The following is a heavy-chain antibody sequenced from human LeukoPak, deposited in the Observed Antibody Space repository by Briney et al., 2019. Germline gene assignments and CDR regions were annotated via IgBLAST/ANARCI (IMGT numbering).Heavy chain of an antibody. J-gene: IGHJ4*02. CDR3: ARAPYYYDSSEGRGRLDY. V-gene: IGHV1-2*02. CDR1: GYTFTGYY. Sequence: GASVKVSCKASGYTFTGYYMHWVRQAPGQGLEWMGWINPNSGGTNYAQKFQGRVTMTRDTSISTAYMELSRLRSDDTAVYYCARAPYYYDSSEGRGRLDYWGQGTLVTVSS. D-gene: IGHD3-22*01. CDR2: INPNSGGT.